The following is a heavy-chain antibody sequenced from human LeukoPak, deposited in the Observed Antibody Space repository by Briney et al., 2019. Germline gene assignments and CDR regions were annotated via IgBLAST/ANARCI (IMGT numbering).Heavy chain of an antibody. CDR1: GGSMSSHY. Sequence: SETLSLTCKVSGGSMSSHYWSWIRQPPGKGLEWIGDIYYSGSTNYNPSLNSRVTISLDTSKNQFSLNLRSVTAADTAVYYCAGDDRSGYSTLGYWGQGTLVTVSS. CDR2: IYYSGST. D-gene: IGHD3-22*01. V-gene: IGHV4-59*11. CDR3: AGDDRSGYSTLGY. J-gene: IGHJ4*02.